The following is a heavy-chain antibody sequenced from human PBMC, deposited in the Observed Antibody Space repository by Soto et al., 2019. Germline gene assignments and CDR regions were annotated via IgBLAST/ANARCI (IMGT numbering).Heavy chain of an antibody. Sequence: PGASLKISCKGSGYTFGRFWIGWVRQMPGKGLEWMGIIYPGDSDTRYSPSFQGHVSISADKSTTTAYLQWSSLKASDTAMYYCARSGSGYAFDIWGQGTMVTVSS. J-gene: IGHJ3*02. V-gene: IGHV5-51*01. CDR2: IYPGDSDT. CDR1: GYTFGRFW. CDR3: ARSGSGYAFDI. D-gene: IGHD1-26*01.